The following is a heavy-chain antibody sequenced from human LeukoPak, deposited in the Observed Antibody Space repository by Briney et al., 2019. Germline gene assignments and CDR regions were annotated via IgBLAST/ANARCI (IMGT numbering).Heavy chain of an antibody. CDR3: ARHAKFWSGYYMMVY. Sequence: GGSLRLSCAASGFTFSSYGMSWVRQAPGKGLEWVSAISGSGGSTYYADSVKGRFTISRDNSKNTLYLQMNSLRAEDTAVYYCARHAKFWSGYYMMVYWGQGSLVTVSS. D-gene: IGHD3-3*01. CDR1: GFTFSSYG. CDR2: ISGSGGST. J-gene: IGHJ4*02. V-gene: IGHV3-23*01.